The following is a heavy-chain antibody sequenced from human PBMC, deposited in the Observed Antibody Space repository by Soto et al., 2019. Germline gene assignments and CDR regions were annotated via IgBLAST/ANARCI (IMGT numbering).Heavy chain of an antibody. D-gene: IGHD3-9*01. CDR3: VRDYLLTGFDP. V-gene: IGHV4-59*01. CDR1: GGSLSNYY. J-gene: IGHJ5*02. Sequence: ISLTCTVSGGSLSNYYWTWVRQPPGTGLEWIGCVFYSESPNYNPSLESRVTISIDASKNQFSLKMKSVTAADTAVYYCVRDYLLTGFDPWGQGALVTSPQ. CDR2: VFYSESP.